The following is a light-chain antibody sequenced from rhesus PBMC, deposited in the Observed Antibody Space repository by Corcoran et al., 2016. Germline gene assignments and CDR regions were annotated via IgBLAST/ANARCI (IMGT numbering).Light chain of an antibody. CDR3: QQYNSAPQT. CDR1: QGISSW. CDR2: KAS. Sequence: DIQMTQSPSSLSASVGDRVTITCRASQGISSWLAWSQKKPGKAPKVLSYKASSLKSGVPLRFSGSGAGTDCTLTISRLQPEDFATYYGQQYNSAPQTFGRGTKVEIK. J-gene: IGKJ1*01. V-gene: IGKV1-21*01.